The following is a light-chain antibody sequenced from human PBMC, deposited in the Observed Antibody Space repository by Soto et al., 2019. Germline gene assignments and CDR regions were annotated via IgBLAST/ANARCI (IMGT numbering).Light chain of an antibody. Sequence: EIILTQAPVTLSVSPGERATLSCRASQSVGSNLAWYQQKPGQAPRLLIYGASTRATGIPARFSGSGSGTEFTLTISSLQSEDFALYYCQHYNNWPQTFGQGTKVDIK. V-gene: IGKV3-15*01. CDR3: QHYNNWPQT. CDR1: QSVGSN. CDR2: GAS. J-gene: IGKJ1*01.